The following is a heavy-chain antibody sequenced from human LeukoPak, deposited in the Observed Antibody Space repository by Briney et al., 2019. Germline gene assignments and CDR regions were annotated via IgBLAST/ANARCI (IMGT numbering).Heavy chain of an antibody. V-gene: IGHV3-30-3*01. CDR3: ARDKGDYDFWSGYSNYYYYTDV. CDR2: ISYDGSNK. J-gene: IGHJ6*03. D-gene: IGHD3-3*01. Sequence: GGSLRLSCAASGFTFSSYAMHWVRQAPGKGLEWVAVISYDGSNKYYADSVKGRFTIPRDNSKNTLYLQMNSLRAEDTAVYYCARDKGDYDFWSGYSNYYYYTDVWGKGTTVTVSS. CDR1: GFTFSSYA.